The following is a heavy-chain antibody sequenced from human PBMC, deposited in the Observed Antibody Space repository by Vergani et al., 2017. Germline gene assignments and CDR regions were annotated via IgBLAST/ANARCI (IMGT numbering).Heavy chain of an antibody. V-gene: IGHV4-4*02. D-gene: IGHD1-14*01. Sequence: QVQLQESGPGLVKPSGTLSLTCAVSGGSISSSNWWSWVRQPPGKGLEWIGEIYHSGSTNYNPSLKSRGTISVDKSKNQFSLKLSSVTAADTAVYYCARVWRGSSSTGYYYYMDVWGKGTTVTVSS. CDR3: ARVWRGSSSTGYYYYMDV. CDR2: IYHSGST. J-gene: IGHJ6*03. CDR1: GGSISSSNW.